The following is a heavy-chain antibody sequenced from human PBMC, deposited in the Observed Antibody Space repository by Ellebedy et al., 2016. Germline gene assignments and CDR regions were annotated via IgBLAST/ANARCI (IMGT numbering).Heavy chain of an antibody. CDR3: ARESLDGMVPRGDFDY. D-gene: IGHD3-10*01. V-gene: IGHV1-69*06. CDR1: GGTFSSYA. CDR2: IIPIFGTP. Sequence: SVKVSCXASGGTFSSYAIDWVRQAPGQGLEWMGGIIPIFGTPNYAQKFQGRVTITADKSTSTAYMDLSSLRSEDTAVYYCARESLDGMVPRGDFDYWGQGTLVTVSS. J-gene: IGHJ4*02.